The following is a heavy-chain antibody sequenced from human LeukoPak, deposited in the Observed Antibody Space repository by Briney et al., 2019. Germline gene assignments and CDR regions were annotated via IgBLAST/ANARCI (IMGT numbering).Heavy chain of an antibody. Sequence: ASVKVSSKASGYTFTSYDINWVRQATGQGLEWMGWMNPNSGNTGYAQKFQGRVTITGNTSISTAYMELSSLRSEDTAVYYCARTIFGVVSPIYYYMDVWGKGTTVTVSS. CDR3: ARTIFGVVSPIYYYMDV. CDR1: GYTFTSYD. CDR2: MNPNSGNT. D-gene: IGHD3-3*01. J-gene: IGHJ6*03. V-gene: IGHV1-8*03.